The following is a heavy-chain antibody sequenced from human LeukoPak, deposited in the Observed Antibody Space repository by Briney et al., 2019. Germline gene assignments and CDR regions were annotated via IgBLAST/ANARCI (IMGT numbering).Heavy chain of an antibody. CDR1: GLSFSSFA. Sequence: GGSLRLSCAVSGLSFSSFAMSWVRQAPARELEWLSSMKGTGETIYADSVRGRCTLFRDGSRNTVYLQLNNLRVEDTAVYYCARASWVSTADAVRWGQGTVVTVSS. V-gene: IGHV3-23*01. CDR2: MKGTGET. J-gene: IGHJ4*02. CDR3: ARASWVSTADAVR. D-gene: IGHD3-16*01.